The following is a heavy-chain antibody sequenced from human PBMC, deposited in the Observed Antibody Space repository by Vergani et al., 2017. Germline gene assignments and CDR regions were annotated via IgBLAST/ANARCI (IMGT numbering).Heavy chain of an antibody. CDR3: ARDFRFLYNRLDP. V-gene: IGHV3-33*01. CDR2: TWYDGNNK. J-gene: IGHJ5*02. CDR1: GFTFNQYG. D-gene: IGHD1-14*01. Sequence: QVQLVESGGGVVQPGRSLRLSCAASGFTFNQYGMHWVRQAPGKGLEWVAVTWYDGNNKQYADSVKGRFTISRDNSKNTMYLQMNSLRDEDTGVYYCARDFRFLYNRLDPWGQGTMVTVSS.